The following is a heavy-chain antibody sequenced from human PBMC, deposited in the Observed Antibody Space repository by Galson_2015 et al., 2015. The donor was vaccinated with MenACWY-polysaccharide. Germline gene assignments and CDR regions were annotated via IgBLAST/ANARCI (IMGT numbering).Heavy chain of an antibody. Sequence: CAISGDSVSSNSVAWNWIRQSPSRGLEWLGRTYYRSKWYNDYAVSVKSRITINPDTSKNQFSLQLSSVTPEDTAVYYCARVRGSRSWMDYWGQGTLVRVSS. J-gene: IGHJ4*02. CDR1: GDSVSSNSVA. CDR3: ARVRGSRSWMDY. D-gene: IGHD6-6*01. V-gene: IGHV6-1*01. CDR2: TYYRSKWYN.